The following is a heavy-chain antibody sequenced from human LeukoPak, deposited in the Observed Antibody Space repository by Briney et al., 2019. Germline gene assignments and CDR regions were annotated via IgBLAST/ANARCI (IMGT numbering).Heavy chain of an antibody. Sequence: ASVKVSCKASGYTFTGYYMHWVRQAPGQGLEWMGWINPNSGGTNYAQKFQGRVTMTRDTSISTAYMELSRLRSDDTAVYYCARGSGYYYPGRHLRDDGAGPNWFDPWGQGNLVTVSS. J-gene: IGHJ5*02. CDR3: ARGSGYYYPGRHLRDDGAGPNWFDP. CDR1: GYTFTGYY. CDR2: INPNSGGT. D-gene: IGHD3-22*01. V-gene: IGHV1-2*02.